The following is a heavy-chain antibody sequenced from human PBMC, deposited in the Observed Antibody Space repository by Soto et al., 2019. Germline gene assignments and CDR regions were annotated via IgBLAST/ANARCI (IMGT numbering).Heavy chain of an antibody. CDR1: GGSFSGYY. J-gene: IGHJ6*02. V-gene: IGHV4-34*01. CDR3: ARENSGRSYGMDV. Sequence: PSETLSLTCAVYGGSFSGYYWSWIRQPPGKGLEWIGEINHSGSTNYNPSLKSRVTISVDTSKNQFSLKLSSVTAADTAVYYCARENSGRSYGMDVWGQGTTVTVS. D-gene: IGHD3-10*01. CDR2: INHSGST.